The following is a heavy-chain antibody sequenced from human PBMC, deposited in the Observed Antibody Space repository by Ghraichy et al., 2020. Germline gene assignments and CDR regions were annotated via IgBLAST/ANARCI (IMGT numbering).Heavy chain of an antibody. CDR1: GFTINAHN. D-gene: IGHD1-26*01. V-gene: IGHV3-21*01. CDR3: ARDGTGTYYDLDY. J-gene: IGHJ4*02. Sequence: GGSLRLSCVVSGFTINAHNMNWVRQAPGKGLEWVSFISRSDGATTYTDSVKGRFTISRDSVTNSLYLQMNSLRVEDTGVYYCARDGTGTYYDLDYWGKGSLVTVSS. CDR2: ISRSDGAT.